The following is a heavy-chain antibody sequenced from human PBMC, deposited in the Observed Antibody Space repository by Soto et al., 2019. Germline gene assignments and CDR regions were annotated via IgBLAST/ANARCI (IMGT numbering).Heavy chain of an antibody. J-gene: IGHJ6*02. CDR3: ARYCSGGSCYRNGDYYYGMDV. CDR2: MNPNSGNT. V-gene: IGHV1-8*01. D-gene: IGHD2-15*01. Sequence: ASVKVSCKASGYTFTSDDINWVRQATGQGLEWMGWMNPNSGNTGYAQKFQGRVTMTRNTSISTAYMELSSLRSDDTAVYYCARYCSGGSCYRNGDYYYGMDVWGQGTTVTVSS. CDR1: GYTFTSDD.